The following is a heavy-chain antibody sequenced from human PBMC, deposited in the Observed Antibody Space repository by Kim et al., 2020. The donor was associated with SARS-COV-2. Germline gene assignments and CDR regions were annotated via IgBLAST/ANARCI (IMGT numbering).Heavy chain of an antibody. CDR1: GYTFTSYD. CDR2: MNPNSGNT. Sequence: ASVKVSCKASGYTFTSYDINWVRQATGQGLEWMGWMNPNSGNTGYAQKFQGRVTMTRNTSISTAYMELSSLRSEDTAVYYCARRSGWYQGDAFDIWGQGTMVTVSS. CDR3: ARRSGWYQGDAFDI. V-gene: IGHV1-8*01. D-gene: IGHD6-19*01. J-gene: IGHJ3*02.